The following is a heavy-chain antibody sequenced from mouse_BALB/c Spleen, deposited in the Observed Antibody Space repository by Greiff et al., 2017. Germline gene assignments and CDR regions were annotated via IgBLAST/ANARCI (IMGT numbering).Heavy chain of an antibody. CDR2: ISDGGSYT. V-gene: IGHV5-4*02. D-gene: IGHD1-1*01. CDR3: ARDYYGYRYFDV. J-gene: IGHJ1*01. Sequence: EVQRVESGGGLVKPGGSLKLSCAASGFTFSDYYMYWVRQTPEKRLEWVATISDGGSYTYYPDSVKGRFTISRDNAKNNLYLQMSSLKSEDTAMYYCARDYYGYRYFDVWGAGTTVTVSS. CDR1: GFTFSDYY.